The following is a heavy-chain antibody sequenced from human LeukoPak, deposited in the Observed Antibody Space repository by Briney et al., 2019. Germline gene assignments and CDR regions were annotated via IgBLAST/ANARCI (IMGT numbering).Heavy chain of an antibody. CDR2: ISGSGGST. V-gene: IGHV3-23*01. Sequence: GGSLRLSCAASGFTFSSYAMSWVRQTPGKGLEWVSAISGSGGSTYYADSVKGRFTISRDNSKNTLYLQMNSLRAEDTAVYYCAKSSRMTTVTTLDYWGQGTLVAASS. D-gene: IGHD4-11*01. CDR3: AKSSRMTTVTTLDY. J-gene: IGHJ4*02. CDR1: GFTFSSYA.